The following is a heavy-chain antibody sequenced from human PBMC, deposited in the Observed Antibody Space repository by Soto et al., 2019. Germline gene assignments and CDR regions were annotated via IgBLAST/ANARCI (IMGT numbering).Heavy chain of an antibody. V-gene: IGHV3-21*01. D-gene: IGHD6-13*01. CDR3: ARAPRPYSSSWYWFDP. CDR1: GFTFSSYS. CDR2: ISSSSSYI. J-gene: IGHJ5*02. Sequence: GGSLRLSCAASGFTFSSYSMHWVRQAPGKGLEWVSSISSSSSYIYYADSVKGRFTISRDNSKNSPYLQMNSLRAEDTAVYYCARAPRPYSSSWYWFDPWGQGTLVTVSS.